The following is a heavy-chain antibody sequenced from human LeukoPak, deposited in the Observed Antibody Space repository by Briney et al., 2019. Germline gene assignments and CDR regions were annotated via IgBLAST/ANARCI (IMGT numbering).Heavy chain of an antibody. CDR1: GVSLSDYY. V-gene: IGHV4-59*01. CDR2: IYYTGRA. D-gene: IGHD3-3*01. Sequence: SETLPVTCGVSGVSLSDYYWSWIRQTPGTGLEWIGYIYYTGRADYNPSLKSRVSMSVDTSKNQFSLRVNSMTAADTAVYYCARGDFWSGAPTDWGQGTLVTVSS. J-gene: IGHJ4*02. CDR3: ARGDFWSGAPTD.